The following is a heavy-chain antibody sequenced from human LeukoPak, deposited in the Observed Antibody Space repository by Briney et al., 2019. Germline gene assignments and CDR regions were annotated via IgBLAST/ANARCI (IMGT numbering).Heavy chain of an antibody. D-gene: IGHD1-14*01. CDR3: ARHPGSAYYYYYYMDV. J-gene: IGHJ6*03. V-gene: IGHV5-51*01. CDR1: GYNFTSYW. Sequence: GESLKISCKGSGYNFTSYWIGWVRQMPGKGLEWMGIIYPDDCDIRYSPSFQGQVTISTDKSINSAYLQWSSLKASDTAMYYCARHPGSAYYYYYYMDVWGKGTTVTVSS. CDR2: IYPDDCDI.